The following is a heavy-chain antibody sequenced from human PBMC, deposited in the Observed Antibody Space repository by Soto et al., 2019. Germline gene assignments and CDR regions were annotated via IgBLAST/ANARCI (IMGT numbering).Heavy chain of an antibody. J-gene: IGHJ4*02. CDR2: IYSGGST. D-gene: IGHD3-16*01. CDR1: GFTVSSNY. V-gene: IGHV3-53*02. Sequence: EVQLVETGGGLIQPGGSLRLSCAASGFTVSSNYMSWVRQAPGKGLGWVSVIYSGGSTYYADSVKGRFTISRDNSKNTLYLQMNSLRAEDTAVYYCAREAEGGDYYDYWGQGTLVTVSS. CDR3: AREAEGGDYYDY.